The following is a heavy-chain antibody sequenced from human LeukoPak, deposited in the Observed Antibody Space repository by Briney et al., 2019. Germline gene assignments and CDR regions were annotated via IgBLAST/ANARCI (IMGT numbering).Heavy chain of an antibody. CDR1: GGSFSGYY. CDR3: AGQHLYNWNHVGAYNLFDP. Sequence: PSETLSLTCAVYGGSFSGYYWSWIRQPPGKGLEWIGEINHSGSTNYNPSLKSRVTISVDTSKNQFSLKLSSVTAADTAVYYCAGQHLYNWNHVGAYNLFDPWGQGTLVTVSS. V-gene: IGHV4-34*01. J-gene: IGHJ5*02. CDR2: INHSGST. D-gene: IGHD1-14*01.